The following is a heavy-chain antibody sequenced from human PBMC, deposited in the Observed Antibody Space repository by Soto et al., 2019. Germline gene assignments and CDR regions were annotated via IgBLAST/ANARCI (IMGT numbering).Heavy chain of an antibody. CDR1: GASISYGGFS. D-gene: IGHD5-12*01. Sequence: SETLSLTCTVSGASISYGGFSWSWIRQSPGKGLEWIGYISHLESTYFHPSFKSRLTMSIDRTRNQFSLKLSSVTAADMAVYYCARGGGYDSFDYWGQGVLVTAPQ. V-gene: IGHV4-30-2*06. J-gene: IGHJ4*02. CDR3: ARGGGYDSFDY. CDR2: ISHLEST.